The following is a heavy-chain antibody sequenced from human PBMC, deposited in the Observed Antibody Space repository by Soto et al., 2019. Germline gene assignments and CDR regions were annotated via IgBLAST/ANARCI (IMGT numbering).Heavy chain of an antibody. CDR3: TKGAWLDDF. J-gene: IGHJ4*02. CDR2: IIGHNGRT. Sequence: PVGSLRLSCAASGFIFDTFDMSWVRQAPGKGLEWVSAIIGHNGRTYYADSVTGWFTISKDNSNKTLYLQMNSLRVEDTAIYYCTKGAWLDDFCGQGVLVTVSS. D-gene: IGHD6-19*01. CDR1: GFIFDTFD. V-gene: IGHV3-23*01.